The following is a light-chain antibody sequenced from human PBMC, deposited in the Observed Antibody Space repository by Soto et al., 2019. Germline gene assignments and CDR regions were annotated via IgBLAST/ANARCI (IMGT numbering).Light chain of an antibody. CDR1: SSDVGGYNF. V-gene: IGLV2-14*01. CDR3: CSYARSTSYV. CDR2: DVT. J-gene: IGLJ1*01. Sequence: QSVLTQPASVSGSPGQSITISCTGTSSDVGGYNFVSWYQQYPGKAPKLIIHDVTARPSGVSIRFSGSKSGTTASLTISGLQPEDEADYYCCSYARSTSYVFGTGTKLTVL.